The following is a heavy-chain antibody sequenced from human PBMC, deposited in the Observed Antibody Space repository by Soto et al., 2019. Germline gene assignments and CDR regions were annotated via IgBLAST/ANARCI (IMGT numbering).Heavy chain of an antibody. D-gene: IGHD6-13*01. CDR3: ARLIGNSWLDY. J-gene: IGHJ4*02. V-gene: IGHV6-1*01. CDR2: TYYRSRWYS. Sequence: LTXVXSXDSXSXNSFVXNXXXXSPSGGLEWLGRTYYRSRWYSEYAISVQSRITVNADTSKNQVSLQLDSVTPVDTAVYYCARLIGNSWLDYWGQGTLVTVSS. CDR1: XDSXSXNSFV.